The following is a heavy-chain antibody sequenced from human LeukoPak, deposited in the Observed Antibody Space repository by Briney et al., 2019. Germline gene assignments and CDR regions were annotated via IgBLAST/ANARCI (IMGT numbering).Heavy chain of an antibody. Sequence: SQTLSLTCAISGDSVSSNSAAWIWIRQSPSRGLEWLGRTYYRSKWYTEYAVSVKSRVTINPDTSKNQFSLQLSSVNPEDTAVYYCARLGSGSNYWGQGTLVTVSS. CDR3: ARLGSGSNY. V-gene: IGHV6-1*01. CDR2: TYYRSKWYT. J-gene: IGHJ4*02. CDR1: GDSVSSNSAA. D-gene: IGHD3-10*01.